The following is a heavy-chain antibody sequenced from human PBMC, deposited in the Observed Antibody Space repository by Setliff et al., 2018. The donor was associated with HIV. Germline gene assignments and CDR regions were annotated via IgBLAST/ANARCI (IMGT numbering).Heavy chain of an antibody. CDR1: GYTFTGYY. Sequence: GASVKVSCKASGYTFTGYYMHWVRQAPGQGLEWMGWINPNSGGTNYAQKFQGRVTMTRDTSTSTVYMELTNLRSEDTAVYYCARERTTLTPHGLGYMDVWGKGTTVTVSS. V-gene: IGHV1-2*02. J-gene: IGHJ6*03. CDR3: ARERTTLTPHGLGYMDV. CDR2: INPNSGGT. D-gene: IGHD4-4*01.